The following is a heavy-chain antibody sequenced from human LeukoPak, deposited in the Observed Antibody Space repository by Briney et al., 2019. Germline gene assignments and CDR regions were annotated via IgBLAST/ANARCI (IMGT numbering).Heavy chain of an antibody. CDR2: IIPMFGTT. Sequence: ASVKVSCKASGYTFTIYDINWVRQAPGQGLVWMGKIIPMFGTTNYAQKFQGRVTITTDESTSTAYMELSSLRSEDTAVYYCARTYYYDSSDYSHFDAFDIWGQGTMVTVSS. J-gene: IGHJ3*02. CDR3: ARTYYYDSSDYSHFDAFDI. CDR1: GYTFTIYD. V-gene: IGHV1-69*05. D-gene: IGHD3-22*01.